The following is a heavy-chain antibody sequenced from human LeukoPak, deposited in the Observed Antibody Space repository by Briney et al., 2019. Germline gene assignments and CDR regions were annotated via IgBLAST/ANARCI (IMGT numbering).Heavy chain of an antibody. V-gene: IGHV3-23*01. CDR1: GFTFSSYA. CDR2: ISGSGGST. J-gene: IGHJ3*02. Sequence: GGSLRLSCAASGFTFSSYAMSWVRQAPGKGLEWASAISGSGGSTYYADSVKGRFTISRHNSKNTLYLQMNSLRAEDTAVYYCAKDLRAMVKGTFDIWGQGTMVTVSS. CDR3: AKDLRAMVKGTFDI. D-gene: IGHD5-18*01.